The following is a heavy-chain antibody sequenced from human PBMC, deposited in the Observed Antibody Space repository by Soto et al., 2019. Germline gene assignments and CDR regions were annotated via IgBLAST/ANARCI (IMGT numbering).Heavy chain of an antibody. J-gene: IGHJ4*02. CDR1: GFIFSDCY. CDR3: ARDGGFGELLPDY. V-gene: IGHV3-11*01. Sequence: QVQLVESGGGLVKPGGSLRLSCAASGFIFSDCYMSWIRQAPGKGLQWVSYISSSVSTVYYADSVKGRFTFSRDNAKNSLYLQMNSLRAEDTAVYYCARDGGFGELLPDYWGQGTLVTVSS. CDR2: ISSSVSTV. D-gene: IGHD3-10*01.